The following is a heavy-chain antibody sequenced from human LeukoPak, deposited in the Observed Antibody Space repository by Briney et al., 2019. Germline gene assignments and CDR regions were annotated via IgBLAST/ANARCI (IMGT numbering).Heavy chain of an antibody. D-gene: IGHD6-19*01. V-gene: IGHV1-8*01. Sequence: ASVKVSCKASGYTFTSCDINWVRQATGQGLEWMGWMNPNSGNTGYGQSFQGRITMTRGISIGTAYVGLSNLTSGDTAIYYCTRGSSGRRDNWGQGTLVTVSA. CDR1: GYTFTSCD. CDR3: TRGSSGRRDN. J-gene: IGHJ4*02. CDR2: MNPNSGNT.